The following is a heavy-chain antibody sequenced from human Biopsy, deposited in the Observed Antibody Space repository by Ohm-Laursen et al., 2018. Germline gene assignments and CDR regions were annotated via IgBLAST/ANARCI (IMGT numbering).Heavy chain of an antibody. Sequence: ASVKVSCKTSGYNFISYSINWVRQASGQGLEWMGWIRPLNGDTKYGQKFQDRVTMTTDTSTSTVYMELTSLRSDDTAVYYCARGEVTFGELIVSLDSWGQGTLVTVSS. CDR1: GYNFISYS. D-gene: IGHD3-16*02. CDR2: IRPLNGDT. V-gene: IGHV1-18*01. J-gene: IGHJ4*02. CDR3: ARGEVTFGELIVSLDS.